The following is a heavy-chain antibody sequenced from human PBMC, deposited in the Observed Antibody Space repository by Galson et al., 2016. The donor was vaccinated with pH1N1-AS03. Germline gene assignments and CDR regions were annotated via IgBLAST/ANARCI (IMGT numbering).Heavy chain of an antibody. J-gene: IGHJ5*01. V-gene: IGHV5-51*01. CDR1: ASTFANYW. CDR3: ARRISVTGREFDS. D-gene: IGHD6-19*01. Sequence: QSGAEVTKPGESLKISCKASASTFANYWIVWVRQMPGKGLEWMGIMYPANFDTRYSPSFQGHVTIPADTSINTAYLQWTSLRASDTAMYYCARRISVTGREFDSWGQGTLVTVSS. CDR2: MYPANFDT.